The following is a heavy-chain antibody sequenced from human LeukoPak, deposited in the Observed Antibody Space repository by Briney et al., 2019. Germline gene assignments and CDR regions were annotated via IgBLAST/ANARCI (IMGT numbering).Heavy chain of an antibody. D-gene: IGHD6-19*01. Sequence: GASVKVSCKASGYTFTSYAMNWVRQAPGQGLEWVGWIHTNTGNPTYAQGSTGRFVFSLDTSVSTAYLQIRSLKAEDTAVYYCARVLTSNGYYFDYWGQGTLVTVSS. CDR1: GYTFTSYA. CDR3: ARVLTSNGYYFDY. CDR2: IHTNTGNP. V-gene: IGHV7-4-1*02. J-gene: IGHJ4*02.